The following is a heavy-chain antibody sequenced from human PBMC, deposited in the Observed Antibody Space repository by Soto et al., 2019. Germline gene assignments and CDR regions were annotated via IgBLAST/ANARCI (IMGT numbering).Heavy chain of an antibody. D-gene: IGHD2-15*01. CDR3: ARDARYCSGGSCYRLRNNWFDP. CDR1: GGTFSSYA. CDR2: IIPIFGTA. Sequence: SVKVSCKASGGTFSSYAISWVRQAPGQGLEWMGGIIPIFGTANYAQKFQGRVTITADESTSTAYMELSSLRSEDTAVYYCARDARYCSGGSCYRLRNNWFDPWG. V-gene: IGHV1-69*13. J-gene: IGHJ5*02.